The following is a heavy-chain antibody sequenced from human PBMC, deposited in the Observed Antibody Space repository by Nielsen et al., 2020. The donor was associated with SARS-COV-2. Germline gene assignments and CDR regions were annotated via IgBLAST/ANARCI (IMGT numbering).Heavy chain of an antibody. D-gene: IGHD3-9*01. CDR1: GFTVSSNY. V-gene: IGHV3-66*01. CDR3: AKDRDYDILTGLFDY. Sequence: GESLKISCAASGFTVSSNYMSWVRQAPGKGLEWVSVIYSGGSTYYADSVKGRFTISRDNSKNTLYLQMNSLRAEDTAVYYCAKDRDYDILTGLFDYWGQGTLVTVSS. J-gene: IGHJ4*02. CDR2: IYSGGST.